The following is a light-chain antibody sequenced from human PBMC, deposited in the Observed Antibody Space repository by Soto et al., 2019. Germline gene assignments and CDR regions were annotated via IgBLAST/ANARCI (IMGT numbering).Light chain of an antibody. CDR1: QSISSW. V-gene: IGKV1-5*01. CDR3: QQYMSYS. Sequence: DIQMTQSPSSLSASVGDRVTITCRASQSISSWLAWYQQKPGKAPKLLIFDAFSLESGVPSRFSGSRSGTEFTLTISSLQPDDYATYYCQQYMSYSFGQGTKVDIK. J-gene: IGKJ1*01. CDR2: DAF.